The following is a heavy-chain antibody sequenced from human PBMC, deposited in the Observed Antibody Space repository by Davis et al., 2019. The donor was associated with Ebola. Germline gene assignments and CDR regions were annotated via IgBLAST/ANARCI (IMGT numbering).Heavy chain of an antibody. CDR2: IYSDGST. J-gene: IGHJ5*02. CDR3: ARGTGTVTTYWFDP. D-gene: IGHD4-17*01. V-gene: IGHV3-66*01. Sequence: GGSLRPSCVVYGGSFSGYYWSWVRQAPGKGLEWVSVIYSDGSTYYADSVKGRFTISRDNSKNTLYLQMNSLRAEDTAVYYCARGTGTVTTYWFDPWGQGTLVTVSS. CDR1: GGSFSGYY.